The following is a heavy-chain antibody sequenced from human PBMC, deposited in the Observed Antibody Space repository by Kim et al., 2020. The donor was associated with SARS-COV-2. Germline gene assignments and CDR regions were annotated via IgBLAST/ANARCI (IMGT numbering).Heavy chain of an antibody. CDR3: ARGAGFGELFAFDI. Sequence: SETLSLTCTVSGGSISSSSYYWGWIRRPPGKGLEWIGSIYYSGSTYYNPSLKSRVTISVDTSKNQFSLKLSSVTAADTAVYYCARGAGFGELFAFDIWGQGTMVTVSS. J-gene: IGHJ3*02. D-gene: IGHD3-10*01. CDR2: IYYSGST. V-gene: IGHV4-39*07. CDR1: GGSISSSSYY.